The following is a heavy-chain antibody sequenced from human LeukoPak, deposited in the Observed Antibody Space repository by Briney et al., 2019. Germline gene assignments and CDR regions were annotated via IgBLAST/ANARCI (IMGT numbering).Heavy chain of an antibody. J-gene: IGHJ6*02. CDR3: ARDRNYLAPSYYYYGMDV. V-gene: IGHV3-21*01. CDR1: GFTLSSYS. CDR2: ISSSGSYI. D-gene: IGHD3-10*01. Sequence: GGSLRLSCAASGFTLSSYSMGWVRQAPGKGLEWVSSISSSGSYIYYGDSVKGRFIISRDNAKNSVYLQMNSLRAEDTAVYYCARDRNYLAPSYYYYGMDVWGQGTTVTVSS.